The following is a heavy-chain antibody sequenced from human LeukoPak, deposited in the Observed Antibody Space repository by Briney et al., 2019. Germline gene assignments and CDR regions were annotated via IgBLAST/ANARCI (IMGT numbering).Heavy chain of an antibody. V-gene: IGHV3-7*03. D-gene: IGHD3-22*01. J-gene: IGHJ4*02. CDR1: GFTFSRHW. CDR2: IKQDGSKK. Sequence: HPGGSLRLSCAASGFTFSRHWMSWVRQAPGKGLEWVANIKQDGSKKNFVDSVKGRFTISRDNAKNSLYLQMNSLRAEDTAVYYCATPLDYYDSSGYHQGGDWGQGTLVTVSS. CDR3: ATPLDYYDSSGYHQGGD.